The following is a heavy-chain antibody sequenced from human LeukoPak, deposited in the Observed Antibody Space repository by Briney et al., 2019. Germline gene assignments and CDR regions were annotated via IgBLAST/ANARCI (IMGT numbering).Heavy chain of an antibody. D-gene: IGHD6-25*01. CDR1: GFTFSSYS. V-gene: IGHV3-21*01. Sequence: PGGALRLSCAASGFTFSSYSMNWVRQAPGKGLEWVSSISSSSSYIYYADSVKGRLTISRDNAKNSLYLQMNSLRAEDTAVYYCARDFAATPYYFDYGGQGTLVTVSA. J-gene: IGHJ4*02. CDR3: ARDFAATPYYFDY. CDR2: ISSSSSYI.